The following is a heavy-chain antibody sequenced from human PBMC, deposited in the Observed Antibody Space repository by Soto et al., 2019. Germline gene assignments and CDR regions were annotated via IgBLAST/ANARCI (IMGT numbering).Heavy chain of an antibody. J-gene: IGHJ6*03. CDR2: IKQDGTEK. V-gene: IGHV3-7*01. Sequence: GGSLRLSCAVSGFTFSTYWMSWVRQAPGKGLEWVATIKQDGTEKYYVDSVKGRFTISRDNAKNSLYLQMNSLGAEDPAVYYCARAHQRGYWTNGVCFLRYYYYMDVWGKGTTVTVSS. D-gene: IGHD2-8*01. CDR3: ARAHQRGYWTNGVCFLRYYYYMDV. CDR1: GFTFSTYW.